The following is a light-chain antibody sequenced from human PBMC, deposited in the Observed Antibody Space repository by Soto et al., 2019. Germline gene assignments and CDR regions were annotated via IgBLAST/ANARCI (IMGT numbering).Light chain of an antibody. CDR2: GAS. CDR3: QQYNSWPLT. CDR1: QSVSSN. V-gene: IGKV3-15*01. J-gene: IGKJ3*01. Sequence: EIVMTQSPAILSLSPGERATLSCRASQSVSSNLAWYQQKPGQAPRLLIYGASTRATVIPARFSGSGSGTEFTLTISSLQSEDFAVYYCQQYNSWPLTFGPGTKVDIK.